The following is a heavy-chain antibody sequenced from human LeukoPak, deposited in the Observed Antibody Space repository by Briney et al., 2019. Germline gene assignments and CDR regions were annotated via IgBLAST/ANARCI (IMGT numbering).Heavy chain of an antibody. CDR1: GFTFSGYG. J-gene: IGHJ3*02. Sequence: PGGSLRLSCAASGFTFSGYGMHWVRQAPGKGLEYVSAIIADGGTTFYSNSVEGRFTISRDNSKSTLYLQMDSLRPEDMAVYYCARVHKYSYGSGGNYNDIWGQGTMVTVSS. V-gene: IGHV3-64*01. D-gene: IGHD3-22*01. CDR3: ARVHKYSYGSGGNYNDI. CDR2: IIADGGTT.